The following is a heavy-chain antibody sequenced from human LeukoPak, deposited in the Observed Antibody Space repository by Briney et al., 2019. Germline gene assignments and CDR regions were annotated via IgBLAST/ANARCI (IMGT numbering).Heavy chain of an antibody. Sequence: ASVKVSCKASGGTFSSYAISWVRQAPGQGLEWMGGIIPIFGTANYAQKFQGRVTITADESTSTAYMELSSLRSEDTAVYYCARSLCSGGSCYPSSGGFDPWGRGTLVTVSS. V-gene: IGHV1-69*01. CDR1: GGTFSSYA. CDR2: IIPIFGTA. CDR3: ARSLCSGGSCYPSSGGFDP. D-gene: IGHD2-15*01. J-gene: IGHJ5*02.